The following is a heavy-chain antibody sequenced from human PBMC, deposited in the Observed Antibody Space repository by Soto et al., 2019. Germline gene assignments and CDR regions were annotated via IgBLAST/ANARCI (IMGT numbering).Heavy chain of an antibody. Sequence: ASVKVSCKASGYTFTGYYMHWVRQAPGQGLERMGWINPNSGGTNYAQKFQGRVTMTRDTSISTAYMELSRLRSDDTAVYYCARVRPPRGRDIAARVYFDYWGQGTLVTVSS. D-gene: IGHD6-6*01. J-gene: IGHJ4*02. V-gene: IGHV1-2*02. CDR1: GYTFTGYY. CDR2: INPNSGGT. CDR3: ARVRPPRGRDIAARVYFDY.